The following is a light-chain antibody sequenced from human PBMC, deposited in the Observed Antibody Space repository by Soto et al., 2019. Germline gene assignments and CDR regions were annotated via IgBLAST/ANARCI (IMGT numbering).Light chain of an antibody. CDR3: QQYGSSLFT. J-gene: IGKJ4*01. V-gene: IGKV3-20*01. CDR2: VAS. CDR1: QSVSSSY. Sequence: EIVLTQSPGTLSLSPGERATLSCRASQSVSSSYLACYQQKPGQAPRLLIYVASSRAPGIPDRFIGSGSGTDFTLTISRLEPEDFAVYYCQQYGSSLFTFGGGTKVEIK.